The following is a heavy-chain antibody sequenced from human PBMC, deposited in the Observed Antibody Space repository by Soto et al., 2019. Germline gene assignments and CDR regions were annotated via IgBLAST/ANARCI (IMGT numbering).Heavy chain of an antibody. J-gene: IGHJ4*02. CDR3: ARDLGYYASDGYFDY. CDR2: ISSSGDII. D-gene: IGHD3-22*01. V-gene: IGHV3-11*01. Sequence: KTGGSLRLSCAGSGFSFSDYYMSWIRQAPGKGLEWVSYISSSGDIIYYADSVKGRFTISRDNAKNSLYLQMNSLRAEDTAVYYCARDLGYYASDGYFDYWGQGTVVTVSS. CDR1: GFSFSDYY.